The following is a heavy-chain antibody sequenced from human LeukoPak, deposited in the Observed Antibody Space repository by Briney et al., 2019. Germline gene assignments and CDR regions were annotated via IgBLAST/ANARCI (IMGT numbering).Heavy chain of an antibody. J-gene: IGHJ3*01. CDR2: ISSSSSTI. V-gene: IGHV3-48*01. CDR3: ARAYDYVWGSYRYRYAFDV. Sequence: PGGSLRLSCAASGFTFSSYALNWVRQAPGKGLEWISYISSSSSTIYYTDSVKGRFTISRDNAKNSLYLQMNSLRAEDTAVYYCARAYDYVWGSYRYRYAFDVWGQGTMVTVSS. CDR1: GFTFSSYA. D-gene: IGHD3-16*02.